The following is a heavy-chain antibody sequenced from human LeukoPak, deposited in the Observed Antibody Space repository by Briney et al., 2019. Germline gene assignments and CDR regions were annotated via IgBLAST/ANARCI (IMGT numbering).Heavy chain of an antibody. J-gene: IGHJ5*02. Sequence: PGGSLRLSCAASGFTFSSYWMTWVRQAPGKGLEWVANIKQDGSEKYYVDSVKGRFTISRDNAKNSLYLQMNSLRAEDTAVYYCAKDREGAGDWFDPWGQGTLVTVSS. V-gene: IGHV3-7*03. CDR2: IKQDGSEK. CDR1: GFTFSSYW. CDR3: AKDREGAGDWFDP. D-gene: IGHD1-26*01.